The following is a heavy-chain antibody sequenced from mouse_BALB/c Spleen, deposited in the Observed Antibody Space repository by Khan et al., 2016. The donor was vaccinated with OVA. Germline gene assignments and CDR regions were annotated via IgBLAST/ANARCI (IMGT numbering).Heavy chain of an antibody. Sequence: EVELVESGGGLVKPGGSLKVSCAASGFTFSNYAMSWVRQTPEKRPEWVASISSGGSTYYPDSVKGRFSISRDHDRNILYLQMSRLRSEDTVMYYCARDYWFVYWGQGTLVTVSA. J-gene: IGHJ3*01. CDR1: GFTFSNYA. CDR3: ARDYWFVY. CDR2: ISSGGST. V-gene: IGHV5-6-5*01.